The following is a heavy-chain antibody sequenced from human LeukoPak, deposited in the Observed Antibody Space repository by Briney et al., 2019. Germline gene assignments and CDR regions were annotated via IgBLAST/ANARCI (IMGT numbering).Heavy chain of an antibody. V-gene: IGHV3-48*03. Sequence: GGSLRLSCAASGFTFSSYEMNWVRQAPGKGLEWVSYISSSGSTIYYADSVKGRFTISRDNAKNSLYLQMNSLRAEDTAVYYCARGTLWFGDLGGGDYWGQGTLVTVSS. D-gene: IGHD3-10*01. CDR2: ISSSGSTI. CDR3: ARGTLWFGDLGGGDY. J-gene: IGHJ4*02. CDR1: GFTFSSYE.